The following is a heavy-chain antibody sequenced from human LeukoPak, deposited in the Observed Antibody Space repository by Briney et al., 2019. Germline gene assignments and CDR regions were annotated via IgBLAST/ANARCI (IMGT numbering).Heavy chain of an antibody. V-gene: IGHV4-39*01. CDR1: GGSISSSSYY. Sequence: SETLSLTCTVSGGSISSSSYYWGWIRQPPGKGLEWIGSIYYSGSTYYNPSLKSRVTISVDTSKNKFSLKLSSVTAADTAVYYCARPPVSPYNWFDPWGQGTLVTVSS. CDR2: IYYSGST. J-gene: IGHJ5*02. CDR3: ARPPVSPYNWFDP.